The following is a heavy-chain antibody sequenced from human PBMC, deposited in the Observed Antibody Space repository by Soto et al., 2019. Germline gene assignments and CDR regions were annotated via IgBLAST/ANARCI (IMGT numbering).Heavy chain of an antibody. CDR3: ARPVGYSSTFDY. CDR2: ISAYNGNT. CDR1: GYTFTSYG. Sequence: ASVKVSCKASGYTFTSYGISWVRQAPGQGLEWMGWISAYNGNTNYAQKVQGRVTMTTETSTSTAYMELRSLRSDGTAVYYCARPVGYSSTFDYWGQGTLVTVSS. V-gene: IGHV1-18*01. D-gene: IGHD6-19*01. J-gene: IGHJ4*02.